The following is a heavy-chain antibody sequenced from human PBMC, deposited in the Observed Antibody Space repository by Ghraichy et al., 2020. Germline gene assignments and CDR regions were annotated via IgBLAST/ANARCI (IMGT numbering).Heavy chain of an antibody. Sequence: GSLRLSCTVSGGSISSYYWSWIRQPPGKGLEWIGYIYYSGSTNYNPSLKSRVTISVDTSKNQFSLKLSSVTAADTAVYYCARAWSSSSWYVGQAYYYYGMDVWGQGTTVTVSS. J-gene: IGHJ6*02. CDR1: GGSISSYY. D-gene: IGHD6-13*01. CDR3: ARAWSSSSWYVGQAYYYYGMDV. CDR2: IYYSGST. V-gene: IGHV4-59*01.